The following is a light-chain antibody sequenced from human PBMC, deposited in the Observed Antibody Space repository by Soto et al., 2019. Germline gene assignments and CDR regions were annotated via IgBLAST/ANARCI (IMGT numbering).Light chain of an antibody. J-gene: IGLJ1*01. CDR1: SSDVGGYNY. CDR3: SSYTSTTPYV. CDR2: EVT. Sequence: QSVLTQPASVAGSPGQSITISCTGTSSDVGGYNYVSWYQQHPGKAPKLLIYEVTNRPSGVSNRLSGSKSGNTPSLNISGLQAEDEADYHCSSYTSTTPYVFRTGTKAPVL. V-gene: IGLV2-14*01.